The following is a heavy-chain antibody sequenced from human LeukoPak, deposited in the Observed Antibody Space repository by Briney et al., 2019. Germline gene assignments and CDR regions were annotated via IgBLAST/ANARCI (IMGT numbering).Heavy chain of an antibody. J-gene: IGHJ4*02. D-gene: IGHD1-1*01. V-gene: IGHV3-7*04. CDR1: GFTFSNFW. CDR3: ARGDDFSGDH. Sequence: GGSLRLFCAVSGFTFSNFWMSWVRQAPGRGLEWVANLHPEGNEKYHVESVKGRFTISRDNAKNLLFLQMNGLRVEDTAVYYCARGDDFSGDHWGQGTLVTVSS. CDR2: LHPEGNEK.